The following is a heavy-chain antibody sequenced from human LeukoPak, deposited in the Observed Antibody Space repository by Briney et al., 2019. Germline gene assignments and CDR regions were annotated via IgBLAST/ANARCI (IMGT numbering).Heavy chain of an antibody. Sequence: SVKVSCKASGGTFSSYAISWVRQAPGQGLEWMGRIIPILGIANYAQKFQARVTITADKSTSTAYMELSSLRSEDTAVYYCARVGDCSGGSCYQGWGQGTLVTVSS. CDR3: ARVGDCSGGSCYQG. J-gene: IGHJ4*02. D-gene: IGHD2-15*01. CDR2: IIPILGIA. V-gene: IGHV1-69*04. CDR1: GGTFSSYA.